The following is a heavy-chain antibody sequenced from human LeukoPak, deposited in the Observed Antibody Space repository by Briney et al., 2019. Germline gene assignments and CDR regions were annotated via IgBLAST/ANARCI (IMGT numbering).Heavy chain of an antibody. CDR1: GGSFSGYY. CDR2: INHSGST. J-gene: IGHJ3*02. V-gene: IGHV4-34*01. CDR3: ARATMMGASGAFDI. D-gene: IGHD3-22*01. Sequence: SETLSLTCAVYGGSFSGYYWSWIRQPPGKGLEWIGEINHSGSTNYNPSLKSRVTISVDTSKNQFSLKLSSVTAADTAVYYCARATMMGASGAFDIWGQGTMVTVSS.